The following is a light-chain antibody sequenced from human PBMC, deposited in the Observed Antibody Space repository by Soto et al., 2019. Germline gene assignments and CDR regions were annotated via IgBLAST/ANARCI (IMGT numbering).Light chain of an antibody. CDR3: RQHGGSPSYT. Sequence: EIVLTQSPGTLSLSPGERATLSCRASQSVSSSSYLAWYQQKPGQAPRLLIYGASSRATGIPDRFSGSGSATDFRLTISRLEPEDLAVHCRRQHGGSPSYTFGQATKLEIK. J-gene: IGKJ2*01. CDR2: GAS. CDR1: QSVSSSSY. V-gene: IGKV3-20*01.